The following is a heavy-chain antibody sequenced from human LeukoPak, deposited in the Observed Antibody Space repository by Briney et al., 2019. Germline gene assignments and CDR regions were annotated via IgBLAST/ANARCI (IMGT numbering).Heavy chain of an antibody. V-gene: IGHV1-18*01. D-gene: IGHD2-2*01. J-gene: IGHJ4*02. CDR1: GYTFTRYG. Sequence: GASVNVSCKASGYTFTRYGISWVRQAPGQGLEWMGWISAYNGNTNYAQKLQGRVTMTTDTSTSTAYMELRSLRSDDTAVYYCARADIVIVPAANGFDYWGQGTLVTVSS. CDR2: ISAYNGNT. CDR3: ARADIVIVPAANGFDY.